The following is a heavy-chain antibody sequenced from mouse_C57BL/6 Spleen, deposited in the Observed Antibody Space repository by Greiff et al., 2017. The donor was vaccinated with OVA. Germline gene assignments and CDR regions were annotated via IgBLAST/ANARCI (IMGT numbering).Heavy chain of an antibody. CDR3: AKKGLNDYDYFDV. Sequence: VQLQQSGPGLVQPSQSLSITCTVSGFSLTSYGVHWVRQSPGKGLEWLGVIWRGGSTDYNAAFMSRLSITKDNSKSQVFFKMNSLQADDTAIYYCAKKGLNDYDYFDVWGTGTTVTVSS. V-gene: IGHV2-5*01. D-gene: IGHD2-4*01. CDR1: GFSLTSYG. J-gene: IGHJ1*03. CDR2: IWRGGST.